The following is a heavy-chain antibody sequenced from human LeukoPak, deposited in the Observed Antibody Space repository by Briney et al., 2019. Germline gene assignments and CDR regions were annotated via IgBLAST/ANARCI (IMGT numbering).Heavy chain of an antibody. D-gene: IGHD1-26*01. CDR3: ARDSGSYSSEFDY. J-gene: IGHJ4*02. CDR1: GYTFTGYY. CDR2: INPNSGGT. Sequence: ASVKVSCKASGYTFTGYYMHWVRQAPGQGLEWMGWINPNSGGTNYAQKFRGRVTMTRDTSISTAYMELSRLRSDDTAVYYCARDSGSYSSEFDYWGQGTLVTVSS. V-gene: IGHV1-2*02.